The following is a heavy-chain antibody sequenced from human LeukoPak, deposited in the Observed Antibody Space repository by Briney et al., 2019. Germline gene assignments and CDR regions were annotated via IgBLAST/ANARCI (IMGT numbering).Heavy chain of an antibody. Sequence: GKSLKISCKSSGYRFTRYWIAWVRQMPGKGLQWMGIIDPGDSETRYSPSFQGQVTITADKSISTAYLQWSSLKASDTAMYYCARLNDGFDIWGQGAMVIVSS. V-gene: IGHV5-51*03. CDR2: IDPGDSET. CDR1: GYRFTRYW. CDR3: ARLNDGFDI. J-gene: IGHJ3*02.